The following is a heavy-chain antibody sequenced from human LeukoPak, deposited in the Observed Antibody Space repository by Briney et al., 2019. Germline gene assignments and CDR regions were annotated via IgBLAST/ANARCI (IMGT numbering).Heavy chain of an antibody. D-gene: IGHD4-17*01. Sequence: GGSLRLSCAASGLIFSGSDVHWVRQAPGKGLEWVSYISSSGSTIYYADSVKGRFTISRDNAKNSLYLQMNSLRAEDTAVYYCAREGKDGDYVLDYWGQGTLVTVSS. J-gene: IGHJ4*02. CDR1: GLIFSGSD. CDR3: AREGKDGDYVLDY. V-gene: IGHV3-48*03. CDR2: ISSSGSTI.